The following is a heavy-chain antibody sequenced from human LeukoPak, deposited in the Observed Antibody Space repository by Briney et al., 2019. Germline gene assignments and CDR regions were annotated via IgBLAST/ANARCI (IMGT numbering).Heavy chain of an antibody. V-gene: IGHV4-34*01. CDR2: INHSGST. CDR3: ARQSALTIFGVVTPSYYMDV. CDR1: GGSFSGYY. J-gene: IGHJ6*03. Sequence: SETLSLTCAVYGGSFSGYYWSWIRQPPGKGLEWIGEINHSGSTNYNPSLKSRVTISVDTSKNQFSLKLSSVTAADTAVYYCARQSALTIFGVVTPSYYMDVWGKGTTVTVSS. D-gene: IGHD3-3*01.